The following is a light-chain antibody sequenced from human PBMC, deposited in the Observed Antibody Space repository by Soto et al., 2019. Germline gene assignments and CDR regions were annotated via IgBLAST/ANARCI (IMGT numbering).Light chain of an antibody. Sequence: QSVLTQPPSASGTPGQRVTISCSGSSSNIGSNTVNWYQQLPGTAPKLLIYSNHNRPSGIPDRSSGSKSGTSATLGITGLQPGDEADYYCGTWDTSLSAGVFGSGTKV. CDR1: SSNIGSNT. CDR3: GTWDTSLSAGV. J-gene: IGLJ1*01. V-gene: IGLV1-44*01. CDR2: SNH.